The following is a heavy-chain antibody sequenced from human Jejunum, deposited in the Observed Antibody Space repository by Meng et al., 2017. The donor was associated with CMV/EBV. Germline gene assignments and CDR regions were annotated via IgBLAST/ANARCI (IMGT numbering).Heavy chain of an antibody. CDR1: GFTFKNYE. D-gene: IGHD3-10*01. CDR3: ARDYFGNYAMDV. V-gene: IGHV3-48*03. CDR2: IDSTGTSI. J-gene: IGHJ6*02. Sequence: SGFTFKNYEINWVRQAPGKGLEWVSYIDSTGTSIFYAGSVKGRFTISRDNAKNSLYLQMNSLRADDTAVYYCARDYFGNYAMDVWGQGTTVTVSS.